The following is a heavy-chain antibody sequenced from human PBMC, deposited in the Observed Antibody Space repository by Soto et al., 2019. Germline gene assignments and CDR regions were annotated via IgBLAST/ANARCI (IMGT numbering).Heavy chain of an antibody. V-gene: IGHV3-64*04. CDR2: ISTNGGNT. D-gene: IGHD4-17*01. Sequence: GGSLRLSCSASGFTLSSYAMHWVRQAPGKGLEYVSAISTNGGNTYYADSVKGRFTISRDNAKNSLYLQMNSLRIEDAAVYYCARNRDYAFDYWGRGTLVTVSS. CDR1: GFTLSSYA. J-gene: IGHJ4*02. CDR3: ARNRDYAFDY.